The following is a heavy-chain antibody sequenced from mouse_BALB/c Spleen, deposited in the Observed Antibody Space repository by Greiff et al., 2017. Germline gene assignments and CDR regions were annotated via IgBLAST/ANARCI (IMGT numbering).Heavy chain of an antibody. Sequence: VQLQQSGAELVKPGTSVKLSCKASGYTFTSYWINWVKLRPGQGLEWIGDIYPGSGSTNYNEKFKSKATLTVDTSSSTAYMQLSSLASEDSALYYCATLRFYYAMDYWGQGTSVTVSS. CDR1: GYTFTSYW. CDR3: ATLRFYYAMDY. CDR2: IYPGSGST. V-gene: IGHV1-55*01. J-gene: IGHJ4*01. D-gene: IGHD1-1*01.